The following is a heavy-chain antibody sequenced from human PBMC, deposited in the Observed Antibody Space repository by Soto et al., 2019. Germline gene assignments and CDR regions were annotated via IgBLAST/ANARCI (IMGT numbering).Heavy chain of an antibody. J-gene: IGHJ4*02. Sequence: SETPSPPRTGSGGPLSSSSYYRGWIRQLPGKGLEWIGSIYYSGSTYYNPSLKSRVTISVDTSKNQFSLKLSSVTAADTAVYYCARHWALGPPPDYCGQGTLVTVSS. CDR1: GGPLSSSSYY. CDR2: IYYSGST. CDR3: ARHWALGPPPDY. D-gene: IGHD3-16*01. V-gene: IGHV4-39*01.